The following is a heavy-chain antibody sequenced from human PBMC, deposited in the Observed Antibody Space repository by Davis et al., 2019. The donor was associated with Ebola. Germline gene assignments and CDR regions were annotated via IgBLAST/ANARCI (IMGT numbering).Heavy chain of an antibody. D-gene: IGHD1-26*01. CDR1: GGSINNYY. V-gene: IGHV4-59*08. Sequence: GSLRLSCTVSGGSINNYYWSWIRRAPGKGLEWVGYIYDNGHTNYNPSLKSRLTISVDTSRNQFSLKLSSVTAADTAVYYCARRLELLEPVWDYYLDFWGQGTLVTVSS. CDR3: ARRLELLEPVWDYYLDF. J-gene: IGHJ4*02. CDR2: IYDNGHT.